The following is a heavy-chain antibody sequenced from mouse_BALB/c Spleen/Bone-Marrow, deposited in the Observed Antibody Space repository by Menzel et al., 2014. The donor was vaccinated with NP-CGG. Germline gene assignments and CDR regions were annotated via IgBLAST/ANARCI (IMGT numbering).Heavy chain of an antibody. CDR3: ARNFPFDY. V-gene: IGHV1-87*01. CDR2: FYPGDGDT. J-gene: IGHJ2*01. Sequence: VQLQQSGTILARPGVSVKMSCKASGYTFTSYWMHWVKQRPGQGLEWIGAFYPGDGDTGYTQKFKGKATLTADKSSTTAYMQLSSLTSEDSAVYYCARNFPFDYWGQGTTLTVSS. CDR1: GYTFTSYW.